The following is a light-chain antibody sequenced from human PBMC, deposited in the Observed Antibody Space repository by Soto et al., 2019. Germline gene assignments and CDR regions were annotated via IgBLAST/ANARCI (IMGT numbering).Light chain of an antibody. CDR3: GSWDSSLSGVV. CDR2: DSD. V-gene: IGLV1-51*01. CDR1: SSNIAIHF. Sequence: QSVLTQPPSVSAAPGQKVTISCSGSSSNIAIHFVSWYQQLPGTAPKLLIYDSDKRPSGIPDRFSGSKSGTSATLGITGLQTGDEADYYCGSWDSSLSGVVFGGGTKLTVL. J-gene: IGLJ2*01.